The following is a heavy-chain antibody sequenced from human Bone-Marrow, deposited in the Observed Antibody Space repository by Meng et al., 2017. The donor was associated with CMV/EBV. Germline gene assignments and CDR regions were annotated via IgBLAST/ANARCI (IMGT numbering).Heavy chain of an antibody. D-gene: IGHD3-3*01. V-gene: IGHV1-46*01. CDR3: ARAKLRFLEWLLMSRYGMDV. CDR1: GYTFTSYY. CDR2: INPSGGST. Sequence: ASVKVSCKASGYTFTSYYMHWVRQAPGQGLEWMGIINPSGGSTNYAQKFQGRVTMTRNTSISTAYMELSSLRSEDTAVYYCARAKLRFLEWLLMSRYGMDVWGQGTTVTVSS. J-gene: IGHJ6*02.